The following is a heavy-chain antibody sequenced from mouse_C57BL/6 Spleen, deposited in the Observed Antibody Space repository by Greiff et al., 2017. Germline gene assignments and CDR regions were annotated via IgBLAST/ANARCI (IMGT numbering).Heavy chain of an antibody. CDR1: GFTFSDYY. V-gene: IGHV5-16*01. J-gene: IGHJ1*03. D-gene: IGHD2-4*01. CDR3: ARVYDYDWYFDV. CDR2: INYDGSST. Sequence: EVNVVESEGGLVQPGSSMKLSCTASGFTFSDYYMAWVRQVPEKGLEWVANINYDGSSTYYMDSLKSRFIISRDNAKNILYLQMSSLKSEDTATYYCARVYDYDWYFDVWGTGTTVTVSS.